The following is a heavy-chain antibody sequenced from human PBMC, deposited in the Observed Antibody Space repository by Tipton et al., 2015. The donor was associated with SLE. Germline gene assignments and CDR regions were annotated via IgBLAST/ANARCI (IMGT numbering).Heavy chain of an antibody. J-gene: IGHJ6*02. CDR3: ARGMLTWRGAIIGVDV. CDR2: IYSSGST. V-gene: IGHV4-59*08. CDR1: GGSISSNY. Sequence: TLSLTCSVSGGSISSNYWIWIRQPPGKGLEWIGYIYSSGSTNYNPSLKSRVTISIDVSKNQLSLNLPSVTAADTAVYYCARGMLTWRGAIIGVDVWGQGTSVNVSS. D-gene: IGHD2-8*01.